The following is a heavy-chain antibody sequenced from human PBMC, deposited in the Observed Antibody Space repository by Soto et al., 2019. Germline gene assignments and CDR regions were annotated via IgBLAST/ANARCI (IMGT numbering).Heavy chain of an antibody. Sequence: ASVKVSCKASGGTFSSYAISWVRQAPGQGLEWMGGIIPIFGTANYAQKFQGRVTITADKSTSTAYMELSSLRSEDTAVYYCARGLIGPSGIAAAGFDPWGQGTLVTVSS. CDR2: IIPIFGTA. D-gene: IGHD6-13*01. CDR1: GGTFSSYA. J-gene: IGHJ5*02. CDR3: ARGLIGPSGIAAAGFDP. V-gene: IGHV1-69*06.